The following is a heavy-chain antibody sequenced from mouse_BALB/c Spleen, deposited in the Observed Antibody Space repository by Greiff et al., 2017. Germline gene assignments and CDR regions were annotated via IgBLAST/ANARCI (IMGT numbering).Heavy chain of an antibody. V-gene: IGHV1S135*01. J-gene: IGHJ4*01. Sequence: VQLQQSGPELVKPGASVKVSCKASGYAFTSYNMYWVKQSHGKSLEWIGYIDPYNGGTSYNQKFKGKATLTVDKSSSTAYMHLNSLTSEDSAVYYCAGYYYGSSYGRYAMDYWGQGTSVTVSS. CDR3: AGYYYGSSYGRYAMDY. CDR1: GYAFTSYN. D-gene: IGHD1-1*01. CDR2: IDPYNGGT.